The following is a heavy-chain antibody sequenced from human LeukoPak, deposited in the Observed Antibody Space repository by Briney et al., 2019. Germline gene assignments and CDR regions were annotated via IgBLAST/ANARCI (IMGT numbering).Heavy chain of an antibody. CDR2: IWNDGSYK. CDR3: ARDLWQQMIQGYDY. CDR1: GFTFTTYG. D-gene: IGHD6-13*01. V-gene: IGHV3-33*01. Sequence: GGSLRLSCAASGFTFTTYGMHWVRQAPGKGLEWVAVIWNDGSYKHYADSVKGRFTISRDDSKNTMYLQMNSLRAEDTAVYYCARDLWQQMIQGYDYWGQGTLVTVSS. J-gene: IGHJ4*02.